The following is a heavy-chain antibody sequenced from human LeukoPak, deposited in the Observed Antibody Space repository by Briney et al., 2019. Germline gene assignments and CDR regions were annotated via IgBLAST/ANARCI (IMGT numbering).Heavy chain of an antibody. CDR3: ARVRSDSSSWYGVYYYGMDV. V-gene: IGHV3-66*01. J-gene: IGHJ6*02. CDR1: GFTISSNY. Sequence: GGSLRLSCAASGFTISSNYMSWVRQPPGKGLEWVSVIYSGGSTYYTDSVKGRFTISRDNSKNTLYLQMNSLRAEDTAVYYCARVRSDSSSWYGVYYYGMDVWGQGTTVTVSS. CDR2: IYSGGST. D-gene: IGHD6-13*01.